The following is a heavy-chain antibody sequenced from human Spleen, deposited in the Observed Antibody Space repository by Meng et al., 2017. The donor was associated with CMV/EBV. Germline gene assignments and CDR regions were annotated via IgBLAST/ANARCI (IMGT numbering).Heavy chain of an antibody. CDR2: IYPDDSNT. V-gene: IGHV5-51*01. J-gene: IGHJ3*02. CDR1: GYIFTNYW. D-gene: IGHD3-10*01. Sequence: GGSLRLSCKGSGYIFTNYWIGWVRQMPGKGLEWMGIIYPDDSNTKYSPSFQGQVTISADKSISSAYLQWSSLKASDTAIYYCARCLYYFGSGSLGAFDIWDQGTLVTVSS. CDR3: ARCLYYFGSGSLGAFDI.